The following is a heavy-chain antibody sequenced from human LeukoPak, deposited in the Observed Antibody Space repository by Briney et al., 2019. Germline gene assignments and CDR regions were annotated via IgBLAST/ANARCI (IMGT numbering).Heavy chain of an antibody. D-gene: IGHD6-13*01. V-gene: IGHV4-39*01. J-gene: IGHJ4*02. CDR1: GGSISSSSYY. Sequence: PSETLSLTCTVSGGSISSSSYYWGWIRQPPGKGLEWIGSIYYSGSTYYNPSLKSRVTISVDTSKNQFSLKLSSVTAADTAVYYCARRGLGGSVKSSAAAGTHPFDYWGQGTLVTVSS. CDR2: IYYSGST. CDR3: ARRGLGGSVKSSAAAGTHPFDY.